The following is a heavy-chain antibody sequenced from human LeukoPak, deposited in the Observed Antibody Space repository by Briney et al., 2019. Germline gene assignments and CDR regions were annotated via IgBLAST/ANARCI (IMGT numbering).Heavy chain of an antibody. J-gene: IGHJ4*02. CDR1: GGSISSSSYY. D-gene: IGHD1-26*01. V-gene: IGHV4-39*01. CDR3: ARHVLYTGSYYVFDY. CDR2: IYYSGST. Sequence: SETLSLTCTVSGGSISSSSYYWGWIRQPPGKGLEWIASIYYSGSTYYNPSLKSRVTSSVDTSNNQFSLRLSSVTAADTAVYYCARHVLYTGSYYVFDYWGQGALVTVSS.